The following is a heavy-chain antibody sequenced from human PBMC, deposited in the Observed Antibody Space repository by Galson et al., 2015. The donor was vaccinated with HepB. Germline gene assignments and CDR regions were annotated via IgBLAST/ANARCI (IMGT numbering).Heavy chain of an antibody. J-gene: IGHJ6*02. Sequence: SVKVSCKASGGTFSSYAISWVRQAPGQGLEWMGGIIPIFGTANYAQKFQGRVTITADESTSTAYMELSSLRSEDTAVYYCARGWCSGGSCYEPYYYGMDVWGQGTTVTVSS. CDR3: ARGWCSGGSCYEPYYYGMDV. CDR1: GGTFSSYA. CDR2: IIPIFGTA. V-gene: IGHV1-69*13. D-gene: IGHD2-15*01.